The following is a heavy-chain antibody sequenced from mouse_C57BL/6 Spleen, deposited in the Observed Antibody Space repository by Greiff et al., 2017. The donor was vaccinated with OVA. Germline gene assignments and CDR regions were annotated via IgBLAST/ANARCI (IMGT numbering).Heavy chain of an antibody. D-gene: IGHD1-1*01. V-gene: IGHV6-3*01. CDR2: IRLKSDNYAT. CDR3: TGITTVVSYWYFEV. J-gene: IGHJ1*03. Sequence: EVQGVESGGGLVQPGGSMKLSCVASGFTFSNYWMNWVRQSPEKGLEWVAQIRLKSDNYATHYAESVKGRFTISRDDSNSSVYLQMNNLRAEDTGIYYCTGITTVVSYWYFEVWGTGTTVTVAS. CDR1: GFTFSNYW.